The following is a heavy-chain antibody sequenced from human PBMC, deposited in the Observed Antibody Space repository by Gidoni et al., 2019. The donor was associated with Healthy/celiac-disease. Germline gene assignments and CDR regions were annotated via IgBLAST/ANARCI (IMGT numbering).Heavy chain of an antibody. CDR3: ARERDIVVVVAAWYYFDY. J-gene: IGHJ4*02. CDR2: IYYDGSNK. D-gene: IGHD2-15*01. CDR1: GFTFVSCA. V-gene: IGHV3-30*04. Sequence: HVQMVESGGGVVHAGGYLRLSCAAAGFTFVSCAMHWVRQAPGKGLEWVAGIYYDGSNKYYAASVKGRFTISRDNSKNTLYLQMSSLGAEDTAVYYCARERDIVVVVAAWYYFDYWGQGTLVTVSS.